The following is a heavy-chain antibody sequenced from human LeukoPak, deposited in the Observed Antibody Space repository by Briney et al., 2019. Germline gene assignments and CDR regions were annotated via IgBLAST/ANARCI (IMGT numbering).Heavy chain of an antibody. D-gene: IGHD2-15*01. Sequence: GGSLRLSCAASGFTFSSYSMNWVRQAPGKGLEWVSSISSSSSYIYYADSVKGRFTISRDNAKNSLYLQMNSLRAEDTALYYCAKDIWAPRLLPRSYGMDVWGQGTTVTVSS. CDR3: AKDIWAPRLLPRSYGMDV. V-gene: IGHV3-21*04. CDR1: GFTFSSYS. CDR2: ISSSSSYI. J-gene: IGHJ6*02.